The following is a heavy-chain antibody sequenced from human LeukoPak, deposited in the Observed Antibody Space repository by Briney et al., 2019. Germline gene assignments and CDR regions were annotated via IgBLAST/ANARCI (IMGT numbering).Heavy chain of an antibody. D-gene: IGHD4-17*01. V-gene: IGHV3-30*18. CDR1: GFTFSDYG. CDR3: AKDFFPKTTVYYFDS. J-gene: IGHJ4*02. CDR2: VSYDGFTR. Sequence: PGRSLRLSCAASGFTFSDYGMHWVRQAPGQGLEWLGVVSYDGFTRPYAGIVNGRFTISRDNSMNTLYLQMNSLGAEDTAVYYCAKDFFPKTTVYYFDSWGQGTLVTVSS.